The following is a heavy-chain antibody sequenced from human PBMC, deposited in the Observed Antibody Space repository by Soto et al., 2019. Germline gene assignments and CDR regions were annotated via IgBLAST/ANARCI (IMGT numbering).Heavy chain of an antibody. Sequence: GGSLRLSCAASGFIVSSNYMGWVRQAPGKGLEWVAVISSGDDTYYADFMKGRFTISRDNSKNEVYLQMDNLRAEDTAVYYCARNSSPGGMDVWGQGXTVTVSS. CDR2: ISSGDDT. CDR1: GFIVSSNY. D-gene: IGHD6-13*01. CDR3: ARNSSPGGMDV. V-gene: IGHV3-53*01. J-gene: IGHJ6*02.